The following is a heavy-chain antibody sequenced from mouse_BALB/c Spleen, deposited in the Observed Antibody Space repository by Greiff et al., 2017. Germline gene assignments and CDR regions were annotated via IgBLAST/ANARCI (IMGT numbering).Heavy chain of an antibody. CDR1: GDSITSGY. CDR2: ISYSGST. V-gene: IGHV3-8*02. CDR3: ASIGDYYGSSYWYFDV. Sequence: EVNVVESGPSLVKPSQTLSLTCSVTGDSITSGYWNWIRKFPGNKLEYMGYISYSGSTYYNPSLKSRISITRDTSKNQYYLQLNSVTTEDTATYYCASIGDYYGSSYWYFDVWGAGTTVTVSS. J-gene: IGHJ1*01. D-gene: IGHD1-1*01.